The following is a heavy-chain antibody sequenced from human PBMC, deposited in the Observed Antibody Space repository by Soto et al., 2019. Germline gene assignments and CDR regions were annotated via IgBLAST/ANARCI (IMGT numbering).Heavy chain of an antibody. Sequence: EVQLVESGGDLVQPGGSLRLSCAASGFTFSSYWMHWVRQAPGKGLMWISRLNSGGTNANYAVSVSGRFTISRDNAKNTLYLKLDSLSDEDTAVYYCAIGVPGYYAVDVWGQGTTVTVS. CDR3: AIGVPGYYAVDV. J-gene: IGHJ6*02. D-gene: IGHD6-19*01. CDR1: GFTFSSYW. V-gene: IGHV3-74*01. CDR2: LNSGGTNA.